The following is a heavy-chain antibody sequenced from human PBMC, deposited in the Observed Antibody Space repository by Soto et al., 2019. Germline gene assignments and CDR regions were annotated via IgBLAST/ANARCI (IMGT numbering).Heavy chain of an antibody. CDR1: GGSFSGYY. D-gene: IGHD3-16*02. V-gene: IGHV4-34*01. CDR2: INHSGST. Sequence: QVQLQQWGAGLLKPSETLSLTCAVYGGSFSGYYWSWIRQPPGKGLEWIGEINHSGSTNYNPSLKSRVTISVDTSKNQFSLNLSSVTAADTAVYYCARGPTCYDYIWGSYGSVAFDYWGQGTLVTVSS. J-gene: IGHJ4*02. CDR3: ARGPTCYDYIWGSYGSVAFDY.